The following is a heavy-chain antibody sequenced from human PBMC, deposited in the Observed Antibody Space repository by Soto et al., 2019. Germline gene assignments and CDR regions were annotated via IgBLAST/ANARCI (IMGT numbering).Heavy chain of an antibody. V-gene: IGHV3-30-3*01. CDR1: GFTFSNNA. CDR2: ISYDGSNK. D-gene: IGHD1-1*01. CDR3: ARGTTTSAFSAMDV. Sequence: QVQLVESGGGVVQPGRSLRLSCAASGFTFSNNAMDWVRQAPGKGLEWVAVISYDGSNKYIAESVKGRFTISRDNSKNTLFLQMNSLRAEDTAVYYCARGTTTSAFSAMDVWVQGTTVTVSS. J-gene: IGHJ6*02.